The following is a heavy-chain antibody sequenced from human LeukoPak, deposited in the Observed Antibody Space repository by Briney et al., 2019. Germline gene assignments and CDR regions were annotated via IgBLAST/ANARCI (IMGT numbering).Heavy chain of an antibody. Sequence: ASVKVSCKASGYTFTSYYMHWVRQAPGQGLEWMGGIIPIFGTANYAQKFQGRVTITADESTSTAYMELSSLRSEDTAVYYCARGKLLWFGELLSSYYYMDVWGKGTTVTISS. D-gene: IGHD3-10*01. CDR2: IIPIFGTA. J-gene: IGHJ6*03. V-gene: IGHV1-69*13. CDR1: GYTFTSYY. CDR3: ARGKLLWFGELLSSYYYMDV.